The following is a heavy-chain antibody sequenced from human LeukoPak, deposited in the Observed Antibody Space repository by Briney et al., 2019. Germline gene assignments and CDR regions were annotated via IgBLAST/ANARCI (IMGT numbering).Heavy chain of an antibody. CDR1: GCTFTSYY. CDR3: ARAFAADAFDI. D-gene: IGHD2/OR15-2a*01. CDR2: IIPIFGTA. Sequence: SVKVSCKASGCTFTSYYMHWVRQAPGQGLEWMGGIIPIFGTANYAQKFQGRVTITADKSTSTAYMELSSLRSEDTAVYYCARAFAADAFDIWGQGTMVTVSS. V-gene: IGHV1-69*06. J-gene: IGHJ3*02.